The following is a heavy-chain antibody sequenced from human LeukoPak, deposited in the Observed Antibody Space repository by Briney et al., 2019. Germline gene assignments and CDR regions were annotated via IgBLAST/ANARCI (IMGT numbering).Heavy chain of an antibody. CDR3: ARVRNGREGYFDY. Sequence: ASVKVSCKASGYTFTGYYMHWVRQAPGQGLEWMGWINPNSGGTNYAQKFQGRVTMTRDTSISTAYMELSRLRSDDTAVYYCARVRNGREGYFDYWGQRTLVTVSS. V-gene: IGHV1-2*02. CDR2: INPNSGGT. CDR1: GYTFTGYY. D-gene: IGHD1-14*01. J-gene: IGHJ4*02.